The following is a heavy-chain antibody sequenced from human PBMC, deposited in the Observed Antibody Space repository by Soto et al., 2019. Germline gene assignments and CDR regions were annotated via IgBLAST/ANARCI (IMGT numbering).Heavy chain of an antibody. Sequence: QITLNESGPTVVRPTETLTLTCRFSGFSLTTSGVGVGWFGQSPGKAPQGLALIYWDDVKRYSASLKSRFTIPKDTSKNQVVLTVSDLDPTDTATYYCAHRVLRTVFGLVTTTAIYFDFWGQGTPVAVSS. D-gene: IGHD3-3*01. V-gene: IGHV2-5*02. J-gene: IGHJ4*02. CDR2: IYWDDVK. CDR3: AHRVLRTVFGLVTTTAIYFDF. CDR1: GFSLTTSGVG.